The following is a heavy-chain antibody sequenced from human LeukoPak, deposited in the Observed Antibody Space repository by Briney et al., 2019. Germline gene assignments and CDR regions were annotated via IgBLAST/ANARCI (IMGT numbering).Heavy chain of an antibody. CDR1: GYTFTSYY. CDR3: ARGYCSSTSCYVVNWFDP. CDR2: IIPIFGTA. J-gene: IGHJ5*02. V-gene: IGHV1-69*13. D-gene: IGHD2-2*01. Sequence: SVKVSCKASGYTFTSYYMHWVRQAPGQGLEWMGGIIPIFGTANYAQKFQGRVTITADESTSTAYMELSSLRSEDTAVYYCARGYCSSTSCYVVNWFDPWGQGTLVTVSS.